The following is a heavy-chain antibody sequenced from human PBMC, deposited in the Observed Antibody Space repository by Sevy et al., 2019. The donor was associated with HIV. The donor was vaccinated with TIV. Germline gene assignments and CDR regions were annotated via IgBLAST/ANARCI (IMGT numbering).Heavy chain of an antibody. V-gene: IGHV1-18*01. CDR1: GYTFTSYG. Sequence: ASVKVSCKASGYTFTSYGISWVRQAPGQGLEWMGWISAYNGNTNYAQMLQGRVTMTTDTSTSTAYMELRSLRSDDTAVYYCARFGSGSSPSRSYYYYYYGMDVWGQGTTVTVSS. D-gene: IGHD6-6*01. CDR2: ISAYNGNT. J-gene: IGHJ6*02. CDR3: ARFGSGSSPSRSYYYYYYGMDV.